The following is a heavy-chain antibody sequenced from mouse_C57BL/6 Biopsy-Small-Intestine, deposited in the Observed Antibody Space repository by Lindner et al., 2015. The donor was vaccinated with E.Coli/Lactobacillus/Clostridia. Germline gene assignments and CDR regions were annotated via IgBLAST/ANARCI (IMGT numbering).Heavy chain of an antibody. Sequence: VQLQESGPGLARPSQTLSLTCSVTGYSITSDYWDWIRKFPGNKLEYMGYISYSGNTYYNPSLKSRISITRDTSENQYYLQLNSVTTEDTATYYCARSMVAAYFSKDFSLDYWGQGTSVTVSS. V-gene: IGHV3-8*01. CDR3: ARSMVAAYFSKDFSLDY. J-gene: IGHJ4*01. CDR1: GYSITSDY. CDR2: ISYSGNT. D-gene: IGHD2-5*01.